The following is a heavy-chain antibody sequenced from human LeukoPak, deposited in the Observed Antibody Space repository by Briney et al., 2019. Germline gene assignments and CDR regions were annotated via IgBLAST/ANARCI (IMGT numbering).Heavy chain of an antibody. J-gene: IGHJ4*02. CDR3: ARGELLASY. CDR1: GGSISSYY. V-gene: IGHV4-59*01. CDR2: IYYSGST. Sequence: PSETLSLTCTVSGGSISSYYWSWIRQPPGKGLEWIGYIYYSGSTNYNPSLKSRVTISVDTSKNQFSLKLSSVTAADTAVYYCARGELLASYWGQGTLVTVSS. D-gene: IGHD1-26*01.